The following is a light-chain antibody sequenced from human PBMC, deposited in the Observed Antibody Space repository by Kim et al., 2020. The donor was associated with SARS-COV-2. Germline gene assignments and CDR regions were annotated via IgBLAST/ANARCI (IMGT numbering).Light chain of an antibody. CDR2: KAS. CDR1: QTISSW. J-gene: IGKJ1*01. Sequence: VGDRVTTTCRASQTISSWLAWYQQKPGKAPKVLIYKASNLESGVPSRFSGSGSGTEFTLTISSLQPDDFATYYCQQYNSNSPAWTFGQGTKVDIK. CDR3: QQYNSNSPAWT. V-gene: IGKV1-5*03.